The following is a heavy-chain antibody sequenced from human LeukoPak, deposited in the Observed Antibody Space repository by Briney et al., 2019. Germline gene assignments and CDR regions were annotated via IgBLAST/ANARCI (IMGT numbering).Heavy chain of an antibody. V-gene: IGHV3-33*05. CDR3: ARDSITGDNSLDF. CDR2: ITNDGNYE. D-gene: IGHD7-27*01. Sequence: GGSLRLSCAASGFTFSTYGMHWVRQAPGKGLEWVAVITNDGNYEKYADAVRGRFTISRDNSKNTLYLQMNSLSAEDTAVYYCARDSITGDNSLDFWGRGTLVTVSS. CDR1: GFTFSTYG. J-gene: IGHJ4*02.